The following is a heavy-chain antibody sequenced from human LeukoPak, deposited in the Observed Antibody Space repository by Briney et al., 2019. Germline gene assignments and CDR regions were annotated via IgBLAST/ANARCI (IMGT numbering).Heavy chain of an antibody. D-gene: IGHD5-12*01. CDR1: GFTFSSYW. Sequence: PGRSLRLSCAASGFTFSSYWMSWVRQAPGKGLEWVANIKQDGSEKYYVDSVKGRFTISRDNAKNSLYLQMNSLRAEDTAVYYCSLNSGYDFDWYFDLWGRGTLVTVSS. CDR3: SLNSGYDFDWYFDL. J-gene: IGHJ2*01. CDR2: IKQDGSEK. V-gene: IGHV3-7*02.